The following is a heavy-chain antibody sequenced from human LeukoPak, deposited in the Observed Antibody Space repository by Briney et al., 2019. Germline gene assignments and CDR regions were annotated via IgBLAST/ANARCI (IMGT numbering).Heavy chain of an antibody. V-gene: IGHV3-23*01. D-gene: IGHD3-9*01. CDR1: GFTFSSYA. CDR2: ISGSGGST. J-gene: IGHJ4*02. CDR3: ATPLTGGTSRKDY. Sequence: GGSLRLSCAASGFTFSSYAMNWVRQAPGKGLEWVSAISGSGGSTYYADSVKGRFTISRDNSKNTLYLQMNSLRAEDTAVYYCATPLTGGTSRKDYWGQGTLVTVSS.